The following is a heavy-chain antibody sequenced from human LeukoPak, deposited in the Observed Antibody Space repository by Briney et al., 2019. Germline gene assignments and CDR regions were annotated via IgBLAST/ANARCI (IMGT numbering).Heavy chain of an antibody. D-gene: IGHD6-19*01. V-gene: IGHV6-1*01. CDR3: ARAVRVEQWLVRGDYFDY. J-gene: IGHJ4*02. Sequence: SQTLSLTCAISGDSVSSNSATWNWIRQSPSRGLEWLGRTYYRSKWYNDYAVSVKSRITINPDTSKNHFSLHLNSVTPDDTAVYYCARAVRVEQWLVRGDYFDYWGQGTLVTVSS. CDR1: GDSVSSNSAT. CDR2: TYYRSKWYN.